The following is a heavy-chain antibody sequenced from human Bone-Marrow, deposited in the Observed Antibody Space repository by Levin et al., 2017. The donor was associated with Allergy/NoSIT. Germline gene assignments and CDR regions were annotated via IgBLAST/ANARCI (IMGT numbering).Heavy chain of an antibody. Sequence: AASVKVSCKPSGYSFKNFDISWVRQAPGQGLDWMGWISTDNGKTSYPQNLQGRVTVTADTPATIVYMELRNLRYDDTAVYYCVREGCSRSSCYDSVYYFDLWGRGTLVTVSS. V-gene: IGHV1-18*01. CDR1: GYSFKNFD. D-gene: IGHD2-2*01. CDR2: ISTDNGKT. J-gene: IGHJ2*01. CDR3: VREGCSRSSCYDSVYYFDL.